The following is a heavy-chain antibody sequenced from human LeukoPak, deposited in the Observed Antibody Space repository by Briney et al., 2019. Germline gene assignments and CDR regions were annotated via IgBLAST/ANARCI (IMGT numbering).Heavy chain of an antibody. V-gene: IGHV5-10-1*01. D-gene: IGHD6-19*01. CDR3: TRPRKWVAGRALDI. CDR1: GYSFTSYW. Sequence: GESPRISCKGSGYSFTSYWSCWVRQMPGQGLEWMGRIDPSDSYTNYSPSFQGHVTISADKSISTAYLQWSSLKASDTAFYYCTRPRKWVAGRALDIWGQGTMVTVSS. CDR2: IDPSDSYT. J-gene: IGHJ3*02.